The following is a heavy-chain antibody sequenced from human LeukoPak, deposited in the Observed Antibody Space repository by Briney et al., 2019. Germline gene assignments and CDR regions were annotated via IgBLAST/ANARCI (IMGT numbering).Heavy chain of an antibody. CDR1: GFTFSSYA. D-gene: IGHD3-10*01. CDR2: ISGSGGST. Sequence: GGSLRLSCAASGFTFSSYAMSWVRQAPGRGLEWVSAISGSGGSTYYADSVKGRSTISRDNSQNTMYLQMNGLRAEDTAVYYCATWPGAWYGEDYWGQGTLVTVSS. CDR3: ATWPGAWYGEDY. J-gene: IGHJ4*02. V-gene: IGHV3-23*01.